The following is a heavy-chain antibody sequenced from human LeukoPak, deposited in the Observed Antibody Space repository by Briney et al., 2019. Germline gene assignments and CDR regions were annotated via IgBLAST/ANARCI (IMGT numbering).Heavy chain of an antibody. CDR1: GFTVSSNY. Sequence: GGSVRLSCAASGFTVSSNYMSWVRQAPGKGLEWVSVIYSGGSTYYADSVKGRFTISRDNSKNTLYLQMNSLRAEDTAVYYCARARVSSGWYGFFDYWGQGTLVTVSS. CDR2: IYSGGST. J-gene: IGHJ4*02. V-gene: IGHV3-53*01. CDR3: ARARVSSGWYGFFDY. D-gene: IGHD6-19*01.